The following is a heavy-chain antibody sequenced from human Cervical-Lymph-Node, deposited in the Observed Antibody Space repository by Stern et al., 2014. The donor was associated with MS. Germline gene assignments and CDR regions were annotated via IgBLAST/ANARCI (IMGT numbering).Heavy chain of an antibody. CDR3: ARWAYSSGWYNWFDP. D-gene: IGHD3-22*01. J-gene: IGHJ5*02. CDR1: GGSISSSSYY. Sequence: QLQLQESGPGLVKPSETLSLTCTVSGGSISSSSYYWGWIRQPPGKGLEWIGSIYYSGSTYYNPSLKSRVTISVDTTKNQISLSLSSVTAADTAVYYCARWAYSSGWYNWFDPWGQGTLVTVSS. V-gene: IGHV4-39*01. CDR2: IYYSGST.